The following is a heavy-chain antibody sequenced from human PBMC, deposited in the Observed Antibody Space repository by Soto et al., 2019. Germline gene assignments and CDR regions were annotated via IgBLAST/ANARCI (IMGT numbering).Heavy chain of an antibody. CDR3: ARTRRDGYNKAYYYGMDV. D-gene: IGHD5-12*01. CDR2: IYYSGST. J-gene: IGHJ6*02. V-gene: IGHV4-61*05. Sequence: SETLSLTCTVSGGSISSSSYYWSWIRKPPGKGPEWQPPGKGLVWIGYIYYSGSTNYNPSLKSRVTILVDTSKNQFSLKLSSVTAADTALYYCARTRRDGYNKAYYYGMDVWGQGTTVTVSS. CDR1: GGSISSSSYY.